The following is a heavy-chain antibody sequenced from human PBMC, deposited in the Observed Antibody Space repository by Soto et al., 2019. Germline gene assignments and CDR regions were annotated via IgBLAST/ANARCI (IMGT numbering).Heavy chain of an antibody. CDR2: ISAYNGNT. CDR1: GYTFTSYG. Sequence: QVQLVQSGAEVKKPGASVKVSCKASGYTFTSYGISWVRQAPGQGLEWMGWISAYNGNTNYAQKVQGRVTMTTDTSPSTAYMELRSLRFDDTAVYYCARGLYSSGGGWSRWFDPWGQGTLVTVSS. J-gene: IGHJ5*02. V-gene: IGHV1-18*01. D-gene: IGHD6-19*01. CDR3: ARGLYSSGGGWSRWFDP.